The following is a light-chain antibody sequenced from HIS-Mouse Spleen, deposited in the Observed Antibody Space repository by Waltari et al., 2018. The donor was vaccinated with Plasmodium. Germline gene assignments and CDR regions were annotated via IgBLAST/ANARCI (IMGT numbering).Light chain of an antibody. CDR3: YSTDSSGNHRV. J-gene: IGLJ3*02. V-gene: IGLV3-10*01. Sequence: SYELTQPPSVSVSPGQTARITCSGDALPKKYASWYQQKSGQAPVLVIYEDSKRPSGSPGRFSGSSSGTMATLTISGAQVEDEADYYCYSTDSSGNHRVFGGGTKLTVL. CDR2: EDS. CDR1: ALPKKY.